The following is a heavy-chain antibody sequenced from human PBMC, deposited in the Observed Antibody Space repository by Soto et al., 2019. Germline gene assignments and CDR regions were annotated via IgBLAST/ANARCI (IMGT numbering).Heavy chain of an antibody. V-gene: IGHV4-31*03. J-gene: IGHJ5*02. CDR3: ARLRIATNNYKWFDP. D-gene: IGHD2-21*01. CDR1: GAALNSGNYY. CDR2: IYVTGAV. Sequence: SETLSLTCSVSGAALNSGNYYWSWIRQVPGRGLEWIGHIYVTGAVDYNPSLRGRITISQATSERQFSLNLRLVTAADTAVYYCARLRIATNNYKWFDPWGQGTLVTVSS.